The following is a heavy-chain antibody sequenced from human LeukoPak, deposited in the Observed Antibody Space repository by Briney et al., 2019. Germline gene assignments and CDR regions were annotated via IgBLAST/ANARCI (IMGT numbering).Heavy chain of an antibody. J-gene: IGHJ2*01. V-gene: IGHV4-39*01. CDR1: VDSISSSSYY. CDR2: IYYSGST. CDR3: ARLEGGYWYFDL. D-gene: IGHD3-16*01. Sequence: PSETLSLTCTVSVDSISSSSYYWGWIRQPPGKGLEWIGSIYYSGSTYYNPSLKSRVTISVDTSKNQFSLKLSSVTAADTAVYYCARLEGGYWYFDLWGRGTLVTVSS.